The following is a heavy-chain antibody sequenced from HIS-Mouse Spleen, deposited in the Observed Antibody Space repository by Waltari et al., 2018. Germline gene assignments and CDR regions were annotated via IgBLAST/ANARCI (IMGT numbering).Heavy chain of an antibody. J-gene: IGHJ2*01. V-gene: IGHV4-39*07. Sequence: QLQLQESGPGLVKPSETLSLTCTVSGGSISSSSYYWGWIRPPPGKGLEGVGSIYYSERTYYNPSLKSRVTISVDTSKNQFSLKLSSVTAADTAVYYCAREIPYSSSWYDWYFDLWGRGTLVTVSS. CDR2: IYYSERT. D-gene: IGHD6-13*01. CDR3: AREIPYSSSWYDWYFDL. CDR1: GGSISSSSYY.